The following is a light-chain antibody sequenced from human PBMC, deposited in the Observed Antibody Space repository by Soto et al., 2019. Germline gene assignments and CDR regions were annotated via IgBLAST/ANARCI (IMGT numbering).Light chain of an antibody. CDR3: SSYAGSSPLFV. V-gene: IGLV2-23*01. CDR1: SSDVGSYNL. J-gene: IGLJ1*01. CDR2: QGG. Sequence: QSALTQPASVSGSPGQSITISCTGTSSDVGSYNLVSWYQQHPGKVPKLIIYQGGQRPSGVSSRFSGSKSGNTASLTISGLQAEDEAEYFCSSYAGSSPLFVFGTGTKAPS.